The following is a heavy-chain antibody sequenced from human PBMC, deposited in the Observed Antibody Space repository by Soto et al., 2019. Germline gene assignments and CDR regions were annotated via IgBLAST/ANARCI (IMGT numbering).Heavy chain of an antibody. J-gene: IGHJ5*02. Sequence: ASVKVSCKASGYTFTSYYLHWVRQAPGQGLEWMGIINPSGGSTSYAQKFQGRVTMTRDTSTSTAYMELSSLRSEDTAVYYCASSARHPSNWFDPWGQGTLVTVSS. CDR3: ASSARHPSNWFDP. CDR2: INPSGGST. V-gene: IGHV1-46*01. D-gene: IGHD6-25*01. CDR1: GYTFTSYY.